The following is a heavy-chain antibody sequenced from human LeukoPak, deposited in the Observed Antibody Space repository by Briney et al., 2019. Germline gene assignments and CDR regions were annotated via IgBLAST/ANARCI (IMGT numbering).Heavy chain of an antibody. CDR2: ISGRAGST. V-gene: IGHV3-23*01. J-gene: IGHJ4*02. CDR3: AKCGSVVLHLIDY. CDR1: GFTFNTNA. Sequence: GGSLRLSCAASGFTFNTNAMSWVRQAPGEGLEWVSAISGRAGSTYYADTVKGPFNISRDSSRTTLYLQMYSLRAEVSTVYYSAKCGSVVLHLIDYWGEGTLVTV. D-gene: IGHD1-1*01.